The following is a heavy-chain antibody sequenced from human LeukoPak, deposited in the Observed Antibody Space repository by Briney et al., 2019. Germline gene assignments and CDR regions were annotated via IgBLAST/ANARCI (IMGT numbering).Heavy chain of an antibody. CDR1: GGSLSSSSYY. CDR2: IYYSGST. D-gene: IGHD3-22*01. CDR3: ARDLSGYDY. V-gene: IGHV4-39*07. J-gene: IGHJ4*02. Sequence: SETLSLTCTVSGGSLSSSSYYWGWLRQPPGKGLEWIGSIYYSGSTYYNPSLKSRVTISVDTSKNQFSLKLSSVTAADTAVYYCARDLSGYDYWGQGTLVTVSS.